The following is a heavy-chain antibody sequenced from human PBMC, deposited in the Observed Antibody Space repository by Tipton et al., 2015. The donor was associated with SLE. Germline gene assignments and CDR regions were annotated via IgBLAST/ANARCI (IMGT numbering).Heavy chain of an antibody. CDR2: IYYSGST. Sequence: TLSLTCTVSGCSISRSSYYWGWIRQPPGKGLEWIGSIYYSGSTYYNPSLKSRVTISVDTSKNQFSLKLSSVTAADTAVYYCARHSRMVYWGQGTLVTVSS. V-gene: IGHV4-39*01. CDR3: ARHSRMVY. D-gene: IGHD2-8*01. J-gene: IGHJ4*02. CDR1: GCSISRSSYY.